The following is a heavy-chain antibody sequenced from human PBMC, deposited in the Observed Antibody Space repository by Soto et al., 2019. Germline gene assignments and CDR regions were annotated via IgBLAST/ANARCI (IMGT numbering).Heavy chain of an antibody. V-gene: IGHV4-4*07. CDR1: GDSVSKYY. D-gene: IGHD4-17*01. Sequence: SETLSLTCTVSGDSVSKYYWNWIRQPAGKGLEWIGRIYTTRSPNYNPSLKSRVTMSVDTSKNQFSLKLNLTSVTAADTAVYYCARSPAYGDYANLDTWGQGTLVTVS. CDR3: ARSPAYGDYANLDT. CDR2: IYTTRSP. J-gene: IGHJ5*02.